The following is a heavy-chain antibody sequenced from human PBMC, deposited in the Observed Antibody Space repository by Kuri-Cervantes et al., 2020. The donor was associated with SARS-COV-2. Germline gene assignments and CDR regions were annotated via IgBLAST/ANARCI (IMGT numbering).Heavy chain of an antibody. CDR3: ARDGAFTIFGVVIIGDY. Sequence: GESLRLSCAASGFTFSSYEMNWVRQAPGKGLEWVSYISSSGSTIYYADSVKGRFTISRDNAKNSLYLQMNSLRAEDTAVYYCARDGAFTIFGVVIIGDYWGQGTLVTVSS. J-gene: IGHJ4*02. CDR2: ISSSGSTI. D-gene: IGHD3-3*01. CDR1: GFTFSSYE. V-gene: IGHV3-48*03.